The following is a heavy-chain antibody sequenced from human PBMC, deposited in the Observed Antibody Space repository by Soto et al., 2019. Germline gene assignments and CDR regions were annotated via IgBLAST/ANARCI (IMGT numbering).Heavy chain of an antibody. J-gene: IGHJ4*02. D-gene: IGHD3-10*01. V-gene: IGHV1-18*01. CDR3: ARAHITMVRGEFNY. CDR1: GYTFTSYG. Sequence: ASVKVSCKASGYTFTSYGISWVRQAPGQGLEWMGWISAYNGNTNYAQKLQGRVTMTTDTSTSTAYMELRSLRSDDTAVYYCARAHITMVRGEFNYWGQGTLVTVSS. CDR2: ISAYNGNT.